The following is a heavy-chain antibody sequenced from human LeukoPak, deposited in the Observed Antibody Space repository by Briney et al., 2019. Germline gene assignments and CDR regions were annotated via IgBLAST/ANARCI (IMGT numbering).Heavy chain of an antibody. D-gene: IGHD3-9*01. CDR3: ARSGDNFDWLLYFDY. J-gene: IGHJ4*02. V-gene: IGHV4-4*07. CDR1: GGSISSYY. CDR2: IYTSGST. Sequence: SETLSLTCTVSGGSISSYYWSWIRQPAGKGLEWIGRIYTSGSTNYNPSLKSRVTMSVDTSKNQFSLELSSVTAADTAVYYCARSGDNFDWLLYFDYWGQGTLVTVSS.